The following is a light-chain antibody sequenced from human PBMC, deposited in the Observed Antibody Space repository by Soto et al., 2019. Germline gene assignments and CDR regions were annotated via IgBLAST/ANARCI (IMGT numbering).Light chain of an antibody. Sequence: EIVMTQSPATLSVSPGERATLSCGASQSVASDLAWYQQKPGQAPSPLIYRTSTRATGIPARFSGSGSETEFTLTISSLQSEDFAVYYCQQYHNLPLTFGGGTKVEIK. CDR3: QQYHNLPLT. CDR2: RTS. V-gene: IGKV3-15*01. J-gene: IGKJ4*01. CDR1: QSVASD.